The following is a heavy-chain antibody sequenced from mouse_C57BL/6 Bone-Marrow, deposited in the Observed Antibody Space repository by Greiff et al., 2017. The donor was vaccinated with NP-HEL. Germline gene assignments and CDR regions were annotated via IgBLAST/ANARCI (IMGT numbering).Heavy chain of an antibody. CDR3: ARYPWFAY. Sequence: VQVVESGAELVRPGTSVKVSCKASGYAFTNYLIEWVKQRPGQGLEWIGVINPGSGGTNYNEKFKGKATLTADKSSSTAYMQLSSLTSEDSAVYFCARYPWFAYWGQGTLVTVSA. CDR2: INPGSGGT. CDR1: GYAFTNYL. J-gene: IGHJ3*01. V-gene: IGHV1-54*01.